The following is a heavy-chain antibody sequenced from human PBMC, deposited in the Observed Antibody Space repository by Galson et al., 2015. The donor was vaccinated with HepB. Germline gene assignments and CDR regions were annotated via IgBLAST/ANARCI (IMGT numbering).Heavy chain of an antibody. CDR2: ISSTGNTI. CDR3: ARGPLVFEIMEGDAFDI. Sequence: SLRLSCAGSEFIFSDYYMSWIRQAPGKGLEWVSYISSTGNTIFYADSVKGRFTISRDNAKKSLFLQMNSLRAEDTAVYFCARGPLVFEIMEGDAFDIWGQGTMVTVSS. V-gene: IGHV3-11*01. J-gene: IGHJ3*02. CDR1: EFIFSDYY. D-gene: IGHD2-8*01.